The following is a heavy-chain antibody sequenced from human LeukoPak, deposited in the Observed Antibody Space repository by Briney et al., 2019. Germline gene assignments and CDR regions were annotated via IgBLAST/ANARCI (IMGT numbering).Heavy chain of an antibody. CDR3: AKKREITMIVVQRGYFDY. V-gene: IGHV3-21*01. J-gene: IGHJ4*02. Sequence: GGSLRLSCRASGFTLSSYSMNWVRQAPGKGLEWVSSISSSSGYISYGDSVKGRFTISRDNARNSLYLQMNSLRAEDTAVYYCAKKREITMIVVQRGYFDYWGQGTLVTVSS. CDR2: ISSSSGYI. CDR1: GFTLSSYS. D-gene: IGHD3-22*01.